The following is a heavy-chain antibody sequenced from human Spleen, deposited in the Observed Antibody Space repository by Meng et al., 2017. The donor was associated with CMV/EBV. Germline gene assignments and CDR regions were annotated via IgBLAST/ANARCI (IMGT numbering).Heavy chain of an antibody. J-gene: IGHJ4*02. D-gene: IGHD3-22*01. CDR3: ARLTFYYDSSGYYEYYFDY. V-gene: IGHV2-5*02. CDR2: IHWDDDK. Sequence: TSGVGVGWIRQPPGKALGWLAVIHWDDDKRYSPSLNSKFTITKDTSKNQVVLTMANMDPVDTATYYCARLTFYYDSSGYYEYYFDYWGQGTLVTVSS. CDR1: TSGVG.